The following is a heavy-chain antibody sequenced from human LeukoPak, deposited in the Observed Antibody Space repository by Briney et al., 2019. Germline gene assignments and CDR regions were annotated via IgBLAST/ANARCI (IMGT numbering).Heavy chain of an antibody. CDR2: IKQDGSEK. D-gene: IGHD3-16*01. J-gene: IGHJ5*02. Sequence: GGSLRLSCAASGFTFSTYALNWVRQTPGKGLEWVANIKQDGSEKNYVDSVKGRFTIFRDNARNSLYLQMNSLRAEDTAVYYCASHSYGYNHWGQGTLVIVSS. V-gene: IGHV3-7*01. CDR3: ASHSYGYNH. CDR1: GFTFSTYA.